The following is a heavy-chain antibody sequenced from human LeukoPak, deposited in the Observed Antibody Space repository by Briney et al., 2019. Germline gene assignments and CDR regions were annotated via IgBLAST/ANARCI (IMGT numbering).Heavy chain of an antibody. CDR1: GFTFSSYW. CDR3: ASLVVVISPSRTFDI. J-gene: IGHJ3*02. Sequence: GGSLRLSCAASGFTFSSYWMSWVRQAPGTGLEWVANIKQDGSEKYYVDSVKGRFTISRDNAKNSLYLQMNSLRAEDTAVYYCASLVVVISPSRTFDIWGQGTMVTVSS. V-gene: IGHV3-7*01. D-gene: IGHD3-22*01. CDR2: IKQDGSEK.